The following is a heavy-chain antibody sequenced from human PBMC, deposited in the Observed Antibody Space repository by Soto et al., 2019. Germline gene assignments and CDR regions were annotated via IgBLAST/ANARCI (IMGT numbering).Heavy chain of an antibody. D-gene: IGHD2-15*01. CDR1: GYTFTSYG. J-gene: IGHJ6*02. V-gene: IGHV1-18*01. Sequence: QVQLVQSGAEVKKPGASVKVSCKASGYTFTSYGISWVRQAPGQGLEWMGWISAYNGNTNYAQKLQGGVTMTTDTXXSXAXXELRSLRSDDTAVYYRARDSKVVVVAATFYCGMDVWGQGTTVTVSS. CDR3: ARDSKVVVVAATFYCGMDV. CDR2: ISAYNGNT.